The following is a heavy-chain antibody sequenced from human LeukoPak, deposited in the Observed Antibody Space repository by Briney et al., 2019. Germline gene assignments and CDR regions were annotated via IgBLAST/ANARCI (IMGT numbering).Heavy chain of an antibody. D-gene: IGHD3-22*01. CDR3: ARADTMIAFDY. V-gene: IGHV4-59*01. CDR1: GGSFSGYY. CDR2: IYYSGST. Sequence: PSETLSLTCAVYGGSFSGYYWSWLRQPPGKGLEWIGYIYYSGSTNYNPSLKSRVTISVDTSKNQFSLKLSSVTAADTAVYYCARADTMIAFDYWGQGTLVTVSS. J-gene: IGHJ4*02.